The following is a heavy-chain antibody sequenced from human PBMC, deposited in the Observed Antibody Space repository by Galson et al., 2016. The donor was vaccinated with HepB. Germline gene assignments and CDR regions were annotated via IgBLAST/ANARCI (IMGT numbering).Heavy chain of an antibody. V-gene: IGHV4-4*02. D-gene: IGHD1-1*01. Sequence: SETLSLTCDVSGDSITNDNWWSWVRQPPGKGLEWIGEIHHRGYTNYTPSLKRRVNMSVDTSKNQFSLKLSRVTAADTAVYYCAKRTTGGAFDIWGQGTMVSVSS. CDR3: AKRTTGGAFDI. J-gene: IGHJ3*02. CDR1: GDSITNDNW. CDR2: IHHRGYT.